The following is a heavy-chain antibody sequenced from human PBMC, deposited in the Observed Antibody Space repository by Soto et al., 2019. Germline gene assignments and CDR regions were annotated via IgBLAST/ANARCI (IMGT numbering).Heavy chain of an antibody. D-gene: IGHD2-15*01. CDR2: ISGSDGST. CDR3: AKDRFCSGGSCYTDY. Sequence: GESLKISCAASGFIFSSFAMSWVRQAPGKGLEWVSTISGSDGSTYYADSVQGRFIISRDNSKNTLSLQMKSLRAEDTAVYYCAKDRFCSGGSCYTDYWGQGTLVTVSS. CDR1: GFIFSSFA. V-gene: IGHV3-23*01. J-gene: IGHJ4*02.